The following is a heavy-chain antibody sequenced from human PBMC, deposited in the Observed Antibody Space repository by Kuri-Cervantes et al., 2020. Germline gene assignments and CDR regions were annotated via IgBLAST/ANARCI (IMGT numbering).Heavy chain of an antibody. CDR3: SRVQSTNYSCFYYVMDV. CDR1: GFTFSSYA. J-gene: IGHJ6*02. CDR2: ISGSGGST. V-gene: IGHV3-23*01. Sequence: GESLKISRAASGFTFSSYAMSWVRQAPGKGLEWVSAISGSGGSTYYADSVKGRFTISRDNSKNTLYLQMNRLRAEDTALYYCSRVQSTNYSCFYYVMDVWGQGTTVTVSS. D-gene: IGHD3-10*01.